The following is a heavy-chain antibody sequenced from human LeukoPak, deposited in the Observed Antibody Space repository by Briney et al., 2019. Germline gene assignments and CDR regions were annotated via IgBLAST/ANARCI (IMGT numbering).Heavy chain of an antibody. J-gene: IGHJ4*02. CDR2: IKEDGSEK. CDR1: GFTFTTFW. V-gene: IGHV3-7*01. D-gene: IGHD5-18*01. Sequence: GGSLRLSCAASGFTFTTFWMSWVRQAPGKGLEWLANIKEDGSEKYYPDSVRGRITVSRDNAKDSLNLQIDSLGVEDTAVYYCARGVRGQLYYCDYWGPGTLVTVSS. CDR3: ARGVRGQLYYCDY.